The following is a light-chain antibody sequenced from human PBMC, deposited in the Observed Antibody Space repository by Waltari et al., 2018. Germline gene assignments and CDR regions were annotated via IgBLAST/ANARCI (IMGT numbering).Light chain of an antibody. CDR1: RSNIGRKT. CDR3: SSWDDSVIGPV. CDR2: SNN. V-gene: IGLV1-44*01. Sequence: QSVLTQPPSASGTPGQRVTISCSGSRSNIGRKTVNWYQPLPGPAPKLLLFSNNQRPSGVPDRVSGSKSGTSASLAISGLLSEDEADYYCSSWDDSVIGPVFGGGTKLTVL. J-gene: IGLJ2*01.